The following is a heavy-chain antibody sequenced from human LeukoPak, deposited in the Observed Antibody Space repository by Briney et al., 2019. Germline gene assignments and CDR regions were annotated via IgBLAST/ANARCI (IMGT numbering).Heavy chain of an antibody. CDR3: ARDPHPYYYDSSGYYPDINWFDP. Sequence: GRSLRLSCAASGFTFSSYGMHWVRQAPGKGLEWVAVIWYDGSNKYYADSVKGRFTISRDNSKNTLYLQMNSLRAEDTAVYYCARDPHPYYYDSSGYYPDINWFDPWGQGTLVTVSS. CDR1: GFTFSSYG. J-gene: IGHJ5*02. V-gene: IGHV3-33*01. CDR2: IWYDGSNK. D-gene: IGHD3-22*01.